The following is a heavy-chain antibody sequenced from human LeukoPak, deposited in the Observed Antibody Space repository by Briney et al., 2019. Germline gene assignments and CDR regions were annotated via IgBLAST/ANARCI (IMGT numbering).Heavy chain of an antibody. CDR1: GYTFTSYD. CDR2: MNPNSGNT. J-gene: IGHJ4*02. D-gene: IGHD5-18*01. V-gene: IGHV1-8*03. Sequence: ASVKVSCKASGYTFTSYDINWVRQATGQGLEWMGWMNPNSGNTGYAQKFQGRVTITRNTSISTAYMELSSLRSEDTAVYYCAGRYSYGYGADYWGQGTLVTVSS. CDR3: AGRYSYGYGADY.